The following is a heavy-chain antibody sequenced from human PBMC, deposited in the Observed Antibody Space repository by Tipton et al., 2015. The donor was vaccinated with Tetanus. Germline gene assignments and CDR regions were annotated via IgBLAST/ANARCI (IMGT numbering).Heavy chain of an antibody. Sequence: SLRLSCEASEFPFRIYGMHWVRQALGRGLEWVAAISSSGLTTYYADSVKGRFTIARDNSNNTLHLQLNSLRVGDTAMYYCAKDQLWLLGGNHWGQGTLVTVSS. CDR3: AKDQLWLLGGNH. V-gene: IGHV3-23*01. CDR1: EFPFRIYG. D-gene: IGHD5-18*01. CDR2: ISSSGLTT. J-gene: IGHJ4*02.